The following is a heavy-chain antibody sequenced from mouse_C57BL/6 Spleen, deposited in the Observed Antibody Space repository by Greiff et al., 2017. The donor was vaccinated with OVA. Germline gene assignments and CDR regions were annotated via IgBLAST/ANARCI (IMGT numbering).Heavy chain of an antibody. CDR2: IYPGDGDT. CDR3: ARNGITTVSHFDY. D-gene: IGHD1-1*01. CDR1: GYAFSSSW. V-gene: IGHV1-82*01. Sequence: VQRVESGPELVKPGASVKISCKASGYAFSSSWMNWVKQRPGKGLEWIGRIYPGDGDTNYNGKFKGKATLTADKSSSTAYMQLSSLTSEDSAVYFCARNGITTVSHFDYWGQGTTLTVSS. J-gene: IGHJ2*01.